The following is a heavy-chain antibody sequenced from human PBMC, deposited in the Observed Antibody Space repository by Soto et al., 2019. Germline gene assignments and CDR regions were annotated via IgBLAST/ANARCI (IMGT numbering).Heavy chain of an antibody. V-gene: IGHV3-23*01. CDR3: AKDLIGGGSSWQFDY. J-gene: IGHJ4*02. D-gene: IGHD6-13*01. CDR1: GFTFSSYA. CDR2: ISGSGGST. Sequence: GGSLRLSCAASGFTFSSYAMSWVRQAPGKGLEWVSAISGSGGSTYYADSVKGRFTISRDNSKNTLYLQMNSLRAEDTAVYYCAKDLIGGGSSWQFDYWGQGTRVTVSS.